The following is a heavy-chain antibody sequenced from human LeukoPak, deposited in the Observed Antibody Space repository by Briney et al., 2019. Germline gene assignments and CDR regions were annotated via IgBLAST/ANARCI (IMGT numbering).Heavy chain of an antibody. CDR3: AKGQVRAVAGKVDP. Sequence: PGGSLRLSCEASGFTFSIYGMRWVRQAPGKGLEWVAFIRNDGSSKYYADSVKGRFTISRDNSNNTLYLQMNSLRGEDRAVYYCAKGQVRAVAGKVDPWGQGTLVTVSS. J-gene: IGHJ5*02. CDR1: GFTFSIYG. D-gene: IGHD6-19*01. CDR2: IRNDGSSK. V-gene: IGHV3-30*02.